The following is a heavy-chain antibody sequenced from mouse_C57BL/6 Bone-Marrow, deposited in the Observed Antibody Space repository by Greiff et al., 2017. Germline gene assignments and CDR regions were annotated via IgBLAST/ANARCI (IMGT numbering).Heavy chain of an antibody. CDR2: IWGGGST. CDR1: GFSLTSDG. D-gene: IGHD1-1*01. V-gene: IGHV2-9*01. CDR3: AKLSSVEGYAMDY. J-gene: IGHJ4*01. Sequence: QVQLKESGPGLVAPSQSLSITCTVSGFSLTSDGVDWVRQPPGKGLEWLGGIWGGGSTNYTSALMSRLSISKDKSKSQVFLKMNSLQTDDTAMYYCAKLSSVEGYAMDYWGQGTSVTVSS.